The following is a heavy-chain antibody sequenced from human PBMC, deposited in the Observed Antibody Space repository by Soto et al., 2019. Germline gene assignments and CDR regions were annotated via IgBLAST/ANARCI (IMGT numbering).Heavy chain of an antibody. D-gene: IGHD1-26*01. V-gene: IGHV3-23*01. CDR3: AKGSQGARPYYFDY. Sequence: GGSLRLSCAGSGFTFNTYVMSWVRQAPGKGLEWVSAVSGSATSTYYADSVKGRFTISRDNSKSTLYLQMNSLRAEDTAVYYCAKGSQGARPYYFDYWGQGTLVTVSS. CDR1: GFTFNTYV. J-gene: IGHJ4*02. CDR2: VSGSATST.